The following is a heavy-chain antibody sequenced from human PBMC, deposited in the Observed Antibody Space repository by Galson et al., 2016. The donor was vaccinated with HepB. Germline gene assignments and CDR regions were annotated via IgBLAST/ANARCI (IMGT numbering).Heavy chain of an antibody. V-gene: IGHV1-69*13. J-gene: IGHJ6*02. CDR3: ARGKGGSGSFYTRHYYYYGMDV. CDR2: IIPILGTA. D-gene: IGHD3-10*01. CDR1: GGTFSSHA. Sequence: SVKVSCKASGGTFSSHAISWVRQAPGQGLEWMGGIIPILGTANHAQRFQGRVTITADESTSTAYMELSRLRSEDTAVYYCARGKGGSGSFYTRHYYYYGMDVWGQGTTVTVSS.